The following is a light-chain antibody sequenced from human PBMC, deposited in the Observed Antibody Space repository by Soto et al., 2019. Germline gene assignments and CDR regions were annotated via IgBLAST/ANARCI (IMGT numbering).Light chain of an antibody. Sequence: QSVLTQPPSASGTPGQRVTISCSGSSSNIGSNYVYWYQQLPGTAPKLLIYRNNQRPSGVPDRFSGSKSGTSASLAISGLRSEDEADYYCAAWDDSLSGRVFGGGTKVPS. CDR3: AAWDDSLSGRV. CDR1: SSNIGSNY. V-gene: IGLV1-47*01. J-gene: IGLJ2*01. CDR2: RNN.